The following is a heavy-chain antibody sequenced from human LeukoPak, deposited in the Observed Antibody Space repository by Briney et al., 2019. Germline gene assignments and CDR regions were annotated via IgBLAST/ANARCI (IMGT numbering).Heavy chain of an antibody. V-gene: IGHV1-46*01. CDR2: INPSGGST. CDR3: ARDVGCSSTSCYLWDY. D-gene: IGHD2-2*01. J-gene: IGHJ4*02. CDR1: GYTFTSYY. Sequence: ASVKVSCKASGYTFTSYYMHWVRQAPGQGLEWMGIINPSGGSTSYAQKFQGRVTMTRDTSTSTVYMELSSLRSEDTAVYYCARDVGCSSTSCYLWDYWGQGTLVTFSS.